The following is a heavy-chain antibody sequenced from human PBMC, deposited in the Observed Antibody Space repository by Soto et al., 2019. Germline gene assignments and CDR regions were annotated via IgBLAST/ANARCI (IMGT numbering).Heavy chain of an antibody. CDR3: AKAKRSGYSYAFLPDY. Sequence: QVQLVESGGGVVQPGRSLRLSCVASGFTFSSYGMHWVRQAPGKGLEWVAVISYDGSNKYYADSVKGRFTISRDNSKNALYVQMNSLRAEDTAVYYCAKAKRSGYSYAFLPDYWGQGTLFTVSS. CDR2: ISYDGSNK. V-gene: IGHV3-30*18. J-gene: IGHJ4*02. D-gene: IGHD5-18*01. CDR1: GFTFSSYG.